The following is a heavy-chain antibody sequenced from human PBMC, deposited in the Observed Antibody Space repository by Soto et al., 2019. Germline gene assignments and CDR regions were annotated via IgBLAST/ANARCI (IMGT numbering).Heavy chain of an antibody. CDR1: GFTFSSYW. D-gene: IGHD5-18*01. CDR2: IKQDGSEK. Sequence: GGSLRLSCAASGFTFSSYWMSWVRQALGKGLEWVANIKQDGSEKYYVDSVKGRFTISRDNAKNSLYLQMNSLRAEDTAVYYCARDLRGYSYGSDYWGQGTLVTVSS. V-gene: IGHV3-7*01. J-gene: IGHJ4*02. CDR3: ARDLRGYSYGSDY.